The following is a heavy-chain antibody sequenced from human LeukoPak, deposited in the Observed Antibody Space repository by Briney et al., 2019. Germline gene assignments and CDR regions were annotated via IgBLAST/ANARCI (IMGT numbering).Heavy chain of an antibody. CDR2: IGGSGTRT. CDR3: AKERMGFDY. CDR1: GFTFTTYG. D-gene: IGHD5-24*01. V-gene: IGHV3-23*01. Sequence: GGSLRLSCAASGFTFTTYGMNWVRQAPGKGLEWVSGIGGSGTRTYYADSVKGRFTISRDNSKNTLYLQMNSLRAEDTAVYYCAKERMGFDYWGQGTLVTVSS. J-gene: IGHJ4*02.